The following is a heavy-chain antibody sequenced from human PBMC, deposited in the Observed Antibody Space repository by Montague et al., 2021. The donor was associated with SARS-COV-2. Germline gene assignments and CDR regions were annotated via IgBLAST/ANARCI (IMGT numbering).Heavy chain of an antibody. CDR3: ARDTRPNFAYYDILAGDYYYYGIDV. Sequence: SETLSLTCAVYGGSFSGYYWSWIRQPPGKGLEWIGEIHHSGSTNYNPSLKSRVTISVDTSKNQFSLKLSSVTAADTAVYYCARDTRPNFAYYDILAGDYYYYGIDVWGQGTTVTVSS. CDR1: GGSFSGYY. D-gene: IGHD3-9*01. CDR2: IHHSGST. J-gene: IGHJ6*02. V-gene: IGHV4-34*01.